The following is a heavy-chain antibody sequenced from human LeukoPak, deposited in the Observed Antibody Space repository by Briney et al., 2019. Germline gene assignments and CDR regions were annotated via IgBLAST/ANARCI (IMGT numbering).Heavy chain of an antibody. V-gene: IGHV4-4*07. CDR1: RGSINNYY. D-gene: IGHD2-21*02. Sequence: PSETLSLTCTVSRGSINNYYWSWIRQPAGRGLEWIGRIYSSESTNYNPSLKSRVTMSVDTSMNQFSLKLSSVTAADTAVYYCARDKEYCGGDCSYWYFDLWGRGTAVTVSS. CDR3: ARDKEYCGGDCSYWYFDL. J-gene: IGHJ2*01. CDR2: IYSSEST.